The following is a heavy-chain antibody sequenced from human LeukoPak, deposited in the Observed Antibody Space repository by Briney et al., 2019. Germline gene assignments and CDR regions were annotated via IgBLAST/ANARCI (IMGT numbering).Heavy chain of an antibody. CDR2: IKQDGSEK. CDR1: GFTFSSYW. J-gene: IGHJ3*02. V-gene: IGHV3-7*01. CDR3: ARDIDYYDSSGEPRDAFDI. D-gene: IGHD3-22*01. Sequence: PGGSLRLSCAASGFTFSSYWMSWVRQAPGKGLEWVANIKQDGSEKYYVDSVKGRFTISRDNAKNSLYLQMNSLRAEDTAVYYCARDIDYYDSSGEPRDAFDIWGQGTMVTVSS.